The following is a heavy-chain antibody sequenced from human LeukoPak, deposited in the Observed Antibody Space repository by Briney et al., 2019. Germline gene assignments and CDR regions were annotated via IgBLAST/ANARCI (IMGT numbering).Heavy chain of an antibody. CDR2: INPNSGGT. D-gene: IGHD3-10*01. J-gene: IGHJ6*02. Sequence: GASVKVSCKASGYTFTGYYMHWVRQAPGQGLEWMGWINPNSGGTNYAQKSQGRVTMTRDTSISTAYMELSRLRSDDTAVYYCARDHGTMVRGVIGPYYYYGMDVWGQGTTVTVSS. CDR1: GYTFTGYY. V-gene: IGHV1-2*02. CDR3: ARDHGTMVRGVIGPYYYYGMDV.